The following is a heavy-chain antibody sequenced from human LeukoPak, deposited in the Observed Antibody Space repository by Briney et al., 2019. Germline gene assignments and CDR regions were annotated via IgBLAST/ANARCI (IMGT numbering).Heavy chain of an antibody. Sequence: PGGSLRLSCTASGFTFSSYNMNWVRQAPGKGLEWVSSFTAYSGASIYYADSVRGRFTISRDNAKNSLYLQINSLGAEDTAVYYCARGTYSGYDSSFDYWGQGTLVTVSS. CDR2: FTAYSGASI. CDR3: ARGTYSGYDSSFDY. J-gene: IGHJ4*02. CDR1: GFTFSSYN. D-gene: IGHD5-12*01. V-gene: IGHV3-21*01.